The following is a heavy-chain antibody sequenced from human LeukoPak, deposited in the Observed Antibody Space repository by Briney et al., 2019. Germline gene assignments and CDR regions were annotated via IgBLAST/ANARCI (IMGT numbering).Heavy chain of an antibody. CDR2: ITLYNGKT. J-gene: IGHJ4*02. CDR3: GRDYYGSGRANCDY. CDR1: GYTFTSYG. Sequence: ASVKVSCKASGYTFTSYGITWVRQAPGQGLEWMGWITLYNGKTSYAQKLQGRVTMATDTSTSTAYMELRSLRSDDTAVYYCGRDYYGSGRANCDYWGQGTLVTVSS. V-gene: IGHV1-18*01. D-gene: IGHD3-10*01.